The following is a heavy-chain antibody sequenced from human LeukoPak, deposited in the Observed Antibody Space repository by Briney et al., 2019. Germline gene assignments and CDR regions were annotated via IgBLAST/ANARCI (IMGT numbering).Heavy chain of an antibody. CDR1: GYTFTSYY. V-gene: IGHV1-46*01. Sequence: KPGASVKVSCKASGYTFTSYYMHWVRQAPGQGLEWMGIINPSGGSTSYAQKFQGRVTMTRDTSTSTVYMELSSLKSEDTAVYYCARVGYGGTYFDYWGQGTLVTVSS. D-gene: IGHD4-23*01. CDR2: INPSGGST. J-gene: IGHJ4*02. CDR3: ARVGYGGTYFDY.